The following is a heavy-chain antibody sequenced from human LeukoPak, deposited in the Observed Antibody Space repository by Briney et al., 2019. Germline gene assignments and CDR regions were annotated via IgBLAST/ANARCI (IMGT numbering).Heavy chain of an antibody. CDR1: GFTFSSYW. D-gene: IGHD3-10*01. CDR3: ASSLLWFGELVE. J-gene: IGHJ4*02. Sequence: GGSLRLSRAASGFTFSSYWMHWVRQAPGKGLVWGSRINSDGSSTSYADSVKGRFTISRDSAKNTLYLQMNSLRAEDTAVYYCASSLLWFGELVEWGQGTLVTVSS. V-gene: IGHV3-74*01. CDR2: INSDGSST.